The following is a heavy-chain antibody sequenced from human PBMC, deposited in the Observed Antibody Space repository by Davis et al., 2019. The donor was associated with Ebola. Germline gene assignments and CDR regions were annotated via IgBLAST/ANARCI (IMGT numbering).Heavy chain of an antibody. CDR1: GYTFISYG. V-gene: IGHV1-18*01. CDR2: ISAYNGNT. CDR3: ARDPVVGATDY. J-gene: IGHJ4*02. D-gene: IGHD1-26*01. Sequence: AASVKVSCKASGYTFISYGISWVRQAPGQGLAWMGWISAYNGNTNYAQKLQGRVTMTTDTSTSTAYMELRSLRSDDTAVYYCARDPVVGATDYWGQGTLVTVSS.